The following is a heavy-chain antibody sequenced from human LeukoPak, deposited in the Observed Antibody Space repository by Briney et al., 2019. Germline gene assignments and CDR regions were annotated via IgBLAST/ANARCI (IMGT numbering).Heavy chain of an antibody. CDR1: GFTFSDYY. V-gene: IGHV3-11*03. J-gene: IGHJ3*02. D-gene: IGHD3-22*01. Sequence: GGTLRLSCAASGFTFSDYYMSWIRQAPGKGLEWVSYISSSSSYTNYADSVKGRFTISRDNAKNSLYLQMNSLRAEDTAVYYCARRIPHKYYDSREDACDIWGQGTMVTVSS. CDR3: ARRIPHKYYDSREDACDI. CDR2: ISSSSSYT.